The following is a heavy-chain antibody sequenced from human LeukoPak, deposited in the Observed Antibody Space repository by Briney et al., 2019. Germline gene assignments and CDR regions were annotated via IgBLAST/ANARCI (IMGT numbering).Heavy chain of an antibody. CDR1: GGSISSHY. D-gene: IGHD3-3*01. CDR2: IYYSGST. V-gene: IGHV4-59*11. Sequence: SETLSLTCTVSGGSISSHYWSWIRQPPGKGLEWIGYIYYSGSTNYNPSLKSRVTISVDTSKNQFSLKLSSVTAADPAVYYCARARAYYDFWSGYSVYYYYMDVWGKGTTVTVSS. CDR3: ARARAYYDFWSGYSVYYYYMDV. J-gene: IGHJ6*03.